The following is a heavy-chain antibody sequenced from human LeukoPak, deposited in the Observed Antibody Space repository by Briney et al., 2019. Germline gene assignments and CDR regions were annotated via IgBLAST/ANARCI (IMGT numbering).Heavy chain of an antibody. J-gene: IGHJ4*02. CDR3: AKAHSSSHNTHFDY. CDR2: ISWDGGST. V-gene: IGHV3-43D*03. Sequence: GGSLRLSCAASGFTFDDYAMHWVRQAPGKGLEWVSLISWDGGSTYYADSVKGRFTTSRDNSKNSLYLQMNSLRAEDTALYYCAKAHSSSHNTHFDYWGQGTLVTVSS. CDR1: GFTFDDYA. D-gene: IGHD6-13*01.